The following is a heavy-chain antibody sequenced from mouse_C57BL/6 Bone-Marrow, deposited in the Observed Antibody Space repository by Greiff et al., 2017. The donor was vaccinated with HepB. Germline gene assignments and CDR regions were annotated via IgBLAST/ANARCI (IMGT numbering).Heavy chain of an antibody. CDR1: GYTFTSYW. J-gene: IGHJ2*01. V-gene: IGHV1-52*01. Sequence: QVQLQQPGAELVRPGSSVKLSCKASGYTFTSYWMHWVKQRPIQGLEWIGNIDPSDSETHYNQKFKDKATLTVDKSSSTAYMQLSRLTSEDSAVYYCARSAQATYDYWGQGTTLTVSS. CDR2: IDPSDSET. CDR3: ARSAQATYDY. D-gene: IGHD3-2*02.